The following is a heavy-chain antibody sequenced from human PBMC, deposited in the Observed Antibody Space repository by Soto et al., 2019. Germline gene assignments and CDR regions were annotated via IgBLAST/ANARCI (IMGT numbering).Heavy chain of an antibody. CDR3: ARGVPAAYAFDI. CDR1: GFTFSPYW. CDR2: IDSDGTST. D-gene: IGHD6-13*01. J-gene: IGHJ3*02. V-gene: IGHV3-74*01. Sequence: EVQLVESGGGLIQPGGSLRLSCAASGFTFSPYWMHWVRQAPGKGLMWVSRIDSDGTSTAYADSVKGRFTISRGSAENTLCLQMNGLRAEDTAVYFCARGVPAAYAFDIWGQGAMVTVSS.